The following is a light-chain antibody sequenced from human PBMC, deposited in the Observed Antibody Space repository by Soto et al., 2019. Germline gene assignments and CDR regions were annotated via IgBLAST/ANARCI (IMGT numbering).Light chain of an antibody. CDR2: DAS. CDR3: QQCSAWST. V-gene: IGKV3-11*01. J-gene: IGKJ2*02. CDR1: QSVSSS. Sequence: EIVLTQSPATLSLSPGERATLSCRDSQSVSSSLTWYQQKPGQVPRLLIDDASRSATGVPERFRGSGSGTDFTLTISSLEPEDFAVYDCQQCSAWSTFGQGTKLEIK.